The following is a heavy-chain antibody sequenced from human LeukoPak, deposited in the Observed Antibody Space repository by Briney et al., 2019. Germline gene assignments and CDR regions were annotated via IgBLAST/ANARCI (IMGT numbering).Heavy chain of an antibody. Sequence: PGGSLRLSCAASGFTFNSYAMSWVPQAPGKGLEWVSAISGSGGSTYYADSVKGRFTISRDNSKNTLYLQMNSLRAEDTAVYYCARGLGDSSSSGNFDYWDQGTLVTVSS. CDR1: GFTFNSYA. D-gene: IGHD6-6*01. CDR3: ARGLGDSSSSGNFDY. CDR2: ISGSGGST. V-gene: IGHV3-23*01. J-gene: IGHJ4*02.